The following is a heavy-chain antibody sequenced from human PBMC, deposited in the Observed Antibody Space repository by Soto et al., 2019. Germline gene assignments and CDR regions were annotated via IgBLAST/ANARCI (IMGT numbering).Heavy chain of an antibody. Sequence: EVQLLESGGGLVQPGGSLRLSCAASGFTFSSYAMRWVRQAPVKGLEWVSAISGSGDSTYYAASVKGRFTISRDNSKNPLYLQMNSLRAEDTAVYYCARRGSGSYSDYWGQGTRVTVSS. D-gene: IGHD1-26*01. J-gene: IGHJ4*02. CDR2: ISGSGDST. V-gene: IGHV3-23*01. CDR3: ARRGSGSYSDY. CDR1: GFTFSSYA.